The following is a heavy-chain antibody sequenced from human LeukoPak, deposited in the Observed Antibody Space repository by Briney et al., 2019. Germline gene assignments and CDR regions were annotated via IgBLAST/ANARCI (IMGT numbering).Heavy chain of an antibody. CDR3: ARDNSGSIPLDY. Sequence: GGSLRLSCAASGFTFSSYWMSWVRQAPGKGLEWVANIKQDGSEKYYVDSVKGRFTISRDNAKNTLYLQVNSLRVEDTAVYYCARDNSGSIPLDYWGLGTLVTVSS. CDR2: IKQDGSEK. V-gene: IGHV3-7*01. CDR1: GFTFSSYW. J-gene: IGHJ4*02. D-gene: IGHD3-10*01.